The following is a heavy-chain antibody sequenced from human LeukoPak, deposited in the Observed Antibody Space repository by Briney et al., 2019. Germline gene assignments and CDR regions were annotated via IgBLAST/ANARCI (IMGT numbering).Heavy chain of an antibody. J-gene: IGHJ4*02. CDR1: GGTFSSYA. D-gene: IGHD6-13*01. CDR2: IIPIFGTA. V-gene: IGHV1-69*05. Sequence: ASVKVSCKASGGTFSSYAISWVRQAPGQGLEWMGGIIPIFGTANYAQKFQGRVTITTDESTSTAYMELSSLRAEDTAVYYCARDNLAAAYQNWGQGTLVTVSS. CDR3: ARDNLAAAYQN.